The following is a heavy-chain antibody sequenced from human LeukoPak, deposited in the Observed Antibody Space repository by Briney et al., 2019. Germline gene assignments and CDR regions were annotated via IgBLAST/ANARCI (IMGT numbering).Heavy chain of an antibody. CDR3: ARSSGWLVHY. Sequence: GGALRLSCAASGFTFSSYWMTWVRQAPGKGLEWVATIKQDGSESYYVDSVKGGFTTSRDNAKNSPYLQMNSLRAEDTAVYYCARSSGWLVHYWGQGTLVTVSS. CDR1: GFTFSSYW. CDR2: IKQDGSES. D-gene: IGHD6-19*01. V-gene: IGHV3-7*01. J-gene: IGHJ4*02.